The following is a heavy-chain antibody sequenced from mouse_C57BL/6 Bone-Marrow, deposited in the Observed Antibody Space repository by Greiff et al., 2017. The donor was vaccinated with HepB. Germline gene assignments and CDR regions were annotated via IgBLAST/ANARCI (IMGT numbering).Heavy chain of an antibody. CDR2: ISYDGSN. J-gene: IGHJ2*01. V-gene: IGHV3-6*01. Sequence: DVQLQESGPGLVKPSQSLSLTCSVTGYSITSGYYWNWIRQFPGNKLEWMGYISYDGSNNYNTSLKNRISIPRDTSKNQFFLKLNPVTTEDTATYYGARGDYGRLYYFDDWGQGTTLTVSS. CDR1: GYSITSGYY. D-gene: IGHD1-1*01. CDR3: ARGDYGRLYYFDD.